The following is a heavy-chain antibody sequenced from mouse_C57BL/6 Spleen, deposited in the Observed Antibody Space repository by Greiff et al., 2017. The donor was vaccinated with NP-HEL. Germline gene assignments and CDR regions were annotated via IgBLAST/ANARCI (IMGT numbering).Heavy chain of an antibody. CDR2: INPNNGGT. Sequence: VHVKQSGPELVKPGASVKMSCKASGYTFTDYNMHWVRQSHGKSLEWIGYINPNNGGTSYNQKFKGKATLTVNKSSSTAYMELRSLTSEDSAVYYCARNGYYVKVNYYAMDYWGQGTSVTVSS. CDR1: GYTFTDYN. CDR3: ARNGYYVKVNYYAMDY. D-gene: IGHD2-3*01. V-gene: IGHV1-22*01. J-gene: IGHJ4*01.